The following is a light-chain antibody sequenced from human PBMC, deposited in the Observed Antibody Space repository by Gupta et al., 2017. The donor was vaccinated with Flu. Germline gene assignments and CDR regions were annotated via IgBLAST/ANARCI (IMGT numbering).Light chain of an antibody. V-gene: IGKV4-1*01. CDR2: WAS. CDR1: QSVLYSSNNKNY. J-gene: IGKJ1*01. CDR3: QQYYSAPWT. Sequence: IVMTQPPDSLAVSPAVRATINCKSSQSVLYSSNNKNYLAWYQQKPGQPPKLLIYWASTRKSGVPDRFSGSGSGTDFTLTISSLQAEDVAVYYCQQYYSAPWTFGQGTRLEIK.